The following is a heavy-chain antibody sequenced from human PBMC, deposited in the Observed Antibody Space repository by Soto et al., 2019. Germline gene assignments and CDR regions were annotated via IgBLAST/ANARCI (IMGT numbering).Heavy chain of an antibody. V-gene: IGHV3-15*01. D-gene: IGHD6-6*01. CDR1: GFTFTDAW. CDR2: VKSQIDGGTT. CDR3: ATGSARFDF. J-gene: IGHJ5*01. Sequence: EVQLVESGGGSVNPGGSVRLSCAASGFTFTDAWMNWVRQVPGEGLEWVGHVKSQIDGGTTDSAAALDGRVTISRDDSNNMVYLQMNRLRTDDTAVYYCATGSARFDFWGQGTLVTVSS.